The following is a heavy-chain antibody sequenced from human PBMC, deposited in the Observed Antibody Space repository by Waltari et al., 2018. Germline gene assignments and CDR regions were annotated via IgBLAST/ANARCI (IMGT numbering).Heavy chain of an antibody. D-gene: IGHD1-1*01. J-gene: IGHJ4*02. V-gene: IGHV3-74*01. CDR3: ATLIQLWPSPFDY. CDR1: GFPFSSYR. CDR2: IHGDGSSP. Sequence: EVQLVEAGGDLVQPGGSLRLSCVASGFPFSSYRMHWVRPVPGKGLVWGERIHGDGSSPTYAESVKGRFTISRDNAKNTLYLQMNSLRAEDTAVYYCATLIQLWPSPFDYWGPGTLVTVSS.